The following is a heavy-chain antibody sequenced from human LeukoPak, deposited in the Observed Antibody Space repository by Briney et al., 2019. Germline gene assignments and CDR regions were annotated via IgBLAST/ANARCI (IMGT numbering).Heavy chain of an antibody. J-gene: IGHJ3*02. V-gene: IGHV3-49*04. D-gene: IGHD1-14*01. CDR3: TRDPVWNVFDT. Sequence: GGSLRLSCAASGFTFSSYAMSWVRQAPGKGLEWVGFIRSKTYGGTAVHAASVKGRFIISRDDSRSIAYLQMYRLKTEDTAVYYCTRDPVWNVFDTWGQGTRVTVSS. CDR1: GFTFSSYA. CDR2: IRSKTYGGTA.